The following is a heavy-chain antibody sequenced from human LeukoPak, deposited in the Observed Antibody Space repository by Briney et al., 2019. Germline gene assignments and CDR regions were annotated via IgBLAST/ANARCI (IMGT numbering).Heavy chain of an antibody. J-gene: IGHJ4*02. D-gene: IGHD6-13*01. V-gene: IGHV3-30*18. Sequence: GGSLRLSCAASGFTFSSYGMHWVRQAPGKGLEWVAVISYDGSNKYYADSVKGRFTISRDNSKNTLYLQMNSLRAEDTAVYYCAKDLRKGIAAAGPNYWGQGTLVTVSS. CDR3: AKDLRKGIAAAGPNY. CDR1: GFTFSSYG. CDR2: ISYDGSNK.